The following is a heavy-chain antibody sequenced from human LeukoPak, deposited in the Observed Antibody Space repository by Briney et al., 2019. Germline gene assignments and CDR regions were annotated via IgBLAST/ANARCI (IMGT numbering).Heavy chain of an antibody. V-gene: IGHV3-21*01. J-gene: IGHJ4*02. CDR2: ISESSNYT. D-gene: IGHD2-15*01. CDR3: AREFCSDGTCYWSFDF. CDR1: GFTFSSYS. Sequence: GGSLRLSCVASGFTFSSYSINWVRQAPGKGLEWVSSISESSNYTYYADTVKGRFTISRDNAKKSLYLQMNSLRAADTALYYCAREFCSDGTCYWSFDFWGQGTLVTVSS.